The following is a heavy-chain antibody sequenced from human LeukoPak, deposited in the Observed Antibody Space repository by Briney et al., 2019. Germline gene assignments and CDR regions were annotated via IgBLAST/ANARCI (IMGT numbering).Heavy chain of an antibody. V-gene: IGHV3-30*03. CDR2: ISYDGSNK. Sequence: GRSLRLSCAASGFTFSSYGIHWVRQAPGKGLEWVAVISYDGSNKYYAASVKGRITISRDNSKNTVYLQMNSLRSEDTAVYYCARPLTGVSSDYFDYWGQGTLVTVSS. CDR3: ARPLTGVSSDYFDY. D-gene: IGHD7-27*01. CDR1: GFTFSSYG. J-gene: IGHJ4*02.